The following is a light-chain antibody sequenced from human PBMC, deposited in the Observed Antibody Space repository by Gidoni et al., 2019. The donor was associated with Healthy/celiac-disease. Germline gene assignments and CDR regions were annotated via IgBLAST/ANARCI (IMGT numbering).Light chain of an antibody. CDR1: QCISNY. Sequence: DIHMTQSPSSLSASVGDRVTITCRASQCISNYLAWYQQKPGKVPKLLIYAASTLQSGVPSRFSGSGSGTDFTLTISSLQPEDVATYYCQKYNSDPPTFGGGTKVEIK. J-gene: IGKJ4*01. CDR2: AAS. CDR3: QKYNSDPPT. V-gene: IGKV1-27*01.